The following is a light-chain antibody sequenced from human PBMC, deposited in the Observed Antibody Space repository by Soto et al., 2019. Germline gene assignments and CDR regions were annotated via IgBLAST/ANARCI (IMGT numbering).Light chain of an antibody. CDR3: MLYMGGGLVV. CDR1: SGSVSTTYY. J-gene: IGLJ2*01. Sequence: QAVVTQEPSFSVSPGGTVTLTCGLTSGSVSTTYYPSWYQQTPGKAPRTLIYSTNIRSSGVPDRFSGSILGNKAALTITGAQADDESDYHCMLYMGGGLVVFGGGTKLTVL. CDR2: STN. V-gene: IGLV8-61*01.